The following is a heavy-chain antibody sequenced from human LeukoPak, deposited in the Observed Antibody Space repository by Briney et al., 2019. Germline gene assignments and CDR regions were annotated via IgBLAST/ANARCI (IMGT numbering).Heavy chain of an antibody. CDR2: ISGSGGST. J-gene: IGHJ4*02. CDR3: AKDYYEYYYDSSGYPPFDY. D-gene: IGHD3-22*01. Sequence: PGGSLRLSCAASGFTFSSYAMSWVRQAPGKGLEWVSAISGSGGSTYYADSVKGRFTISRDNSKNTLYLQMDSLRAEDTAVYYCAKDYYEYYYDSSGYPPFDYWGQGTLVTVSS. V-gene: IGHV3-23*01. CDR1: GFTFSSYA.